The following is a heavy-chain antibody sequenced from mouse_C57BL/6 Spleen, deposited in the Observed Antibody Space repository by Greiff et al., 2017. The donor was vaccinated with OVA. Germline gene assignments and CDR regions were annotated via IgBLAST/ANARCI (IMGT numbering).Heavy chain of an antibody. V-gene: IGHV14-3*01. CDR1: GFNIKNTY. J-gene: IGHJ3*01. CDR3: APQTAQASWFAY. CDR2: IDPANGNT. Sequence: VQLKESVAELVRPGASVKLSCTASGFNIKNTYMHWVKQRPEQGLEWIGRIDPANGNTKYAPKFQGKATITADTSSNTAYLQLSSLTSEDTAIYYCAPQTAQASWFAYWGQGTLVTVSA. D-gene: IGHD3-2*02.